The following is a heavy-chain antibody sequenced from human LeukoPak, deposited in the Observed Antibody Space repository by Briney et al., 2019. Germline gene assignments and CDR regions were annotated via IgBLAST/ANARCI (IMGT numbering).Heavy chain of an antibody. D-gene: IGHD6-19*01. V-gene: IGHV3-30-3*01. CDR2: ISYDGTNK. CDR1: GFTFSSYA. CDR3: ATTSWLVQGYFQH. Sequence: GGSLRLSCAASGFTFSSYALHWVRQAPGKGLEWVAVISYDGTNKYYADSVKGRLTISRDNFKNTLYLQVDSLRTEDTAVYYCATTSWLVQGYFQHWGQGTLVTVSS. J-gene: IGHJ1*01.